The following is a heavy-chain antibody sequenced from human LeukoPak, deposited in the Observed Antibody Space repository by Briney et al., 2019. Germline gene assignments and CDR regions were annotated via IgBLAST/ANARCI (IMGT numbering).Heavy chain of an antibody. V-gene: IGHV3-23*01. J-gene: IGHJ4*02. CDR2: ISSSGGST. CDR3: AKRSTDLGYCSGGSRYEFSN. Sequence: GGSLRLSCAASGFTFNTYVMSWVRQAPGKGLEWVSAISSSGGSTYYADSVKGRFTISRDNSKSTLYFQMNSLRAEDTAVYYCAKRSTDLGYCSGGSRYEFSNWGQGTLVTVSS. D-gene: IGHD2-15*01. CDR1: GFTFNTYV.